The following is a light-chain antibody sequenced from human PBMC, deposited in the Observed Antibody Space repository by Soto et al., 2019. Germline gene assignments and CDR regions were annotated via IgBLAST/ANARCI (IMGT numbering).Light chain of an antibody. CDR2: GAS. CDR1: QSVSSSF. CDR3: QQYDSSPRT. V-gene: IGKV3-20*01. J-gene: IGKJ1*01. Sequence: DIGLTQSPGALSLSPGERATLSCRASQSVSSSFLAWYQQKPGQAPRHLIYGASSRATGIPDRFSGSGSGTDFTITISRLEPEDFAVDYCQQYDSSPRTFGQGTKVEIK.